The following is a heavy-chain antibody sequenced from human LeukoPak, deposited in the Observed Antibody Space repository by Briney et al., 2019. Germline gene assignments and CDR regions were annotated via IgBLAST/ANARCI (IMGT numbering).Heavy chain of an antibody. Sequence: SETLSLTCAVYVGSFSGYYWSWIRQPPGKGLEWIGEINHSGSTNYNPSLKSRVTISVDTSKNQFSLKLSSVTAADTAVYYCATEMATAIDYWGQGTLVTVSS. J-gene: IGHJ4*02. CDR3: ATEMATAIDY. D-gene: IGHD5-24*01. CDR2: INHSGST. V-gene: IGHV4-34*01. CDR1: VGSFSGYY.